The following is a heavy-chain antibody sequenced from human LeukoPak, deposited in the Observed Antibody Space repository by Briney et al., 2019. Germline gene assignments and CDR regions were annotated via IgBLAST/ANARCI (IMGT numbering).Heavy chain of an antibody. D-gene: IGHD5-18*01. J-gene: IGHJ5*02. Sequence: KPSETLSLTCTVSGGSISSYYWSWIRQPPGEGLGWIGYTYYSGSTNYNPSLKSRVTISVDTSKNQFSLKLSSVTAADTAVYYCARQYSYGSNWFDPWGQGTLVTVSS. CDR3: ARQYSYGSNWFDP. V-gene: IGHV4-59*01. CDR1: GGSISSYY. CDR2: TYYSGST.